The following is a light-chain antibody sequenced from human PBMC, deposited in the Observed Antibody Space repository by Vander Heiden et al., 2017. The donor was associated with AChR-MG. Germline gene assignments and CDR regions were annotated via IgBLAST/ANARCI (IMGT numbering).Light chain of an antibody. Sequence: EIQMTQSPSSLSASVGDGVTITCRASQTIGNYLNWYQHKPGKAPKLLIYSASNLDTGVPSRFSGNRSGADFTLSISSLQPEDIATYYCQQSYTTPGTFGQGTKVEIK. CDR1: QTIGNY. J-gene: IGKJ1*01. V-gene: IGKV1-39*01. CDR2: SAS. CDR3: QQSYTTPGT.